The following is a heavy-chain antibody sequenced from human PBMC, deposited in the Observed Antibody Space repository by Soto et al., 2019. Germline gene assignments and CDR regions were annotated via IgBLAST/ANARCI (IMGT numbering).Heavy chain of an antibody. D-gene: IGHD3-22*01. CDR3: ARTNYYDTSGHPNWFDP. V-gene: IGHV1-8*01. Sequence: ASVKVSCKASGYTFTSNDINWVRQATGQGLEWMGWMNPNSGNTGYAQKFQGRVTMTRNTSISTAYMEMSSLRSEDTAVYYCARTNYYDTSGHPNWFDPWGQGTLVTVSS. CDR1: GYTFTSND. CDR2: MNPNSGNT. J-gene: IGHJ5*02.